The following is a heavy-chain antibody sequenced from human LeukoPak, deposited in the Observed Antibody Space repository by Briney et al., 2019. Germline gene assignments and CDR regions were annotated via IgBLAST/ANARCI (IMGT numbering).Heavy chain of an antibody. CDR2: IYYSGST. Sequence: SETLSLTCTVSGGSISSYYWSWIRQPPGKGLEWIGYIYYSGSTNYNPSLKSRVTISVDTSKNQFSLKLSSVTAADTAVYYCARDRWLQNGMDVWGQGTTVTVSS. J-gene: IGHJ6*02. D-gene: IGHD5-12*01. CDR3: ARDRWLQNGMDV. CDR1: GGSISSYY. V-gene: IGHV4-59*01.